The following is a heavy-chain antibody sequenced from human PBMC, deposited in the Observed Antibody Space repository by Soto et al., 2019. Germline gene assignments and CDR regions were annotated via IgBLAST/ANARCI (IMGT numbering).Heavy chain of an antibody. V-gene: IGHV3-30*18. Sequence: QVQLVESGGGVVQPGRSLRLSCAASRFTFSNYGMHWVRQTPGKGLEWVAVISYDGSNKYYADSVKGRFTISRDNSKNTLYLQMNSLRAEDTAVYYCVKGGYHYFDDWGQGTLVTVSS. J-gene: IGHJ4*02. CDR3: VKGGYHYFDD. CDR2: ISYDGSNK. D-gene: IGHD5-12*01. CDR1: RFTFSNYG.